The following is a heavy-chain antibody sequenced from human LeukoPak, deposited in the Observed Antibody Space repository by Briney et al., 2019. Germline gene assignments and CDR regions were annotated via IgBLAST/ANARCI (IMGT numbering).Heavy chain of an antibody. V-gene: IGHV4-61*08. Sequence: PSETLSLTCTVSGGSISSGGYYWSWIRQPPGKGLEWIGYIYYSGSTNYNPSLKSRVTISVDTSKNQFSLKLSSVTAADTAVYYCAIGYSSGWPIDYWGQGTLVTVSS. D-gene: IGHD6-19*01. CDR1: GGSISSGGYY. J-gene: IGHJ4*02. CDR2: IYYSGST. CDR3: AIGYSSGWPIDY.